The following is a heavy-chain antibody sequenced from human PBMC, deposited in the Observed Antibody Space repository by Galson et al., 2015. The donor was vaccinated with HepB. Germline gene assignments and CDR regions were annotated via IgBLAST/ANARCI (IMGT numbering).Heavy chain of an antibody. V-gene: IGHV3-23*01. CDR3: AKGKNGYCGGGTCYHVFDY. CDR2: VTNIVSGSNT. Sequence: SLRLSCAASGFTIGGIAMSWVRQAPGKGLEWVSAVTNIVSGSNTYYAASVKGRFTISRDVSKHTLLLQINSLRVEDTALYYCAKGKNGYCGGGTCYHVFDYWGQGSLVTVSS. CDR1: GFTIGGIA. J-gene: IGHJ4*02. D-gene: IGHD2-15*01.